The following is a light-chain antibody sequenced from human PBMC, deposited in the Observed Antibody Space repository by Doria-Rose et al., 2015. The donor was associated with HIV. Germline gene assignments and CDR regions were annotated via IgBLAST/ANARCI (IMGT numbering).Light chain of an antibody. V-gene: IGLV2-14*03. J-gene: IGLJ1*01. Sequence: TISCTGTSRDVGVYEYVSWYQQHPGKAPKLMIYDVNKRPSGVSTRFSGSKSGNTASLTISGLQTDDEADYYCNTYAIGGTYVFGSGTTVIVV. CDR3: NTYAIGGTYV. CDR1: SRDVGVYEY. CDR2: DVN.